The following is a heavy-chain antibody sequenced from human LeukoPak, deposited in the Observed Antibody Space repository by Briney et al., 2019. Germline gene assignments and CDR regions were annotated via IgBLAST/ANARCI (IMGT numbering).Heavy chain of an antibody. J-gene: IGHJ4*02. CDR3: AKDRTLTGITMVRRVTSFDY. Sequence: GGSLRLSCAASGFTFSNYWMSWVRQAPGKGLEWVSAISGSGGSTYYADSVKGRFTISRDNSKNTLYLQMNSLRAEDTAVYYCAKDRTLTGITMVRRVTSFDYWGQGTLVTVSS. CDR2: ISGSGGST. V-gene: IGHV3-23*01. D-gene: IGHD3-10*01. CDR1: GFTFSNYW.